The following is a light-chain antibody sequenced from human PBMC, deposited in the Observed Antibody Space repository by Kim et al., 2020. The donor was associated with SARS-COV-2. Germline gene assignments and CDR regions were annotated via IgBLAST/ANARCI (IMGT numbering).Light chain of an antibody. CDR1: SSNIGRNT. J-gene: IGLJ2*01. Sequence: GQRFTISCSGSSSNIGRNTVNWYQQLPGTAPKLLIYSNNQRPSGVPDRFSGSRSGTSASLAISGLQSEAEADYYCAAWDDSLNGVVFGGGTQLTVL. V-gene: IGLV1-44*01. CDR3: AAWDDSLNGVV. CDR2: SNN.